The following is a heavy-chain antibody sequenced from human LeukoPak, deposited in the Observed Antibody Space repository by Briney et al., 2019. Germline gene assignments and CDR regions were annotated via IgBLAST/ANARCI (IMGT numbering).Heavy chain of an antibody. V-gene: IGHV4-4*07. J-gene: IGHJ5*02. CDR1: GGSISSYY. CDR2: IYTSGST. D-gene: IGHD1-1*01. CDR3: ARERPSHAQPSGFDP. Sequence: SETLSLTCTVSGGSISSYYWSWIRQPAGKGLEWIGRIYTSGSTNYNPSLKSRVTMSVDTSKNQFSLKLSSVTAADTAVYYCARERPSHAQPSGFDPWGQGTLVTVSS.